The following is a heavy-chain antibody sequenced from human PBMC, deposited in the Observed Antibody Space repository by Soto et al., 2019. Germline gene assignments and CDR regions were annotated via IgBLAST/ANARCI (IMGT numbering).Heavy chain of an antibody. CDR1: GFTFSSFW. V-gene: IGHV3-74*01. D-gene: IGHD5-18*01. Sequence: EVQLVESGGGLVQPGGSLRLSCAVSGFTFSSFWMHWVRQAPGEGLVWVSRINTDGSTTSYADSVKGRFTISRDNAKNTLYIQMNILRVEDTAMYYCAKRGVDTFGLSYWGQGTLVTVSS. J-gene: IGHJ4*02. CDR2: INTDGSTT. CDR3: AKRGVDTFGLSY.